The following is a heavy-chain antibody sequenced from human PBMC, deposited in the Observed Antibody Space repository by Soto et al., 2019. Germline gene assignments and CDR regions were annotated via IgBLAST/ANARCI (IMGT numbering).Heavy chain of an antibody. CDR1: GFTFRYYA. Sequence: QVELVESGGGVVQPGRSLRLSCVASGFTFRYYAFHWVRQAPGKGLEWVAVISFDGTKRFYSDSVKGPFTISRDDSKSTLYLEMNSLRPEDTAVYYCARSLFGDLTNFDFWGQGTLVSVSS. J-gene: IGHJ4*02. V-gene: IGHV3-30*04. D-gene: IGHD4-17*01. CDR3: ARSLFGDLTNFDF. CDR2: ISFDGTKR.